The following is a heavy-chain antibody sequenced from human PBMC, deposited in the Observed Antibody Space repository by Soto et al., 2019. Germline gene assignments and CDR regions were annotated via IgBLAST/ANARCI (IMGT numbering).Heavy chain of an antibody. CDR2: IYYSGTT. CDR1: GYSISSSIW. CDR3: ARTPRLYYYDSSGYYRPFAY. Sequence: SETLSLTCAVSGYSISSSIWWGWIRQPPGKGLEWIGYIYYSGTTYYNPSLKSRVTISLDTSRNQISLKLSSVTAADTAVYYCARTPRLYYYDSSGYYRPFAYWGQGTLVTVSS. V-gene: IGHV4-28*01. J-gene: IGHJ4*02. D-gene: IGHD3-22*01.